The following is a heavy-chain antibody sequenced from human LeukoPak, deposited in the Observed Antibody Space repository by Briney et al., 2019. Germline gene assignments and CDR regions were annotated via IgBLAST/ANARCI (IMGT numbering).Heavy chain of an antibody. CDR3: TRDRVDIVATTIYYYYYMDV. CDR2: IRSKAYGGTT. CDR1: GFTFGDYA. J-gene: IGHJ6*03. Sequence: GGSLRLSCTDSGFTFGDYAMSWFRQAPGKGLEWVGFIRSKAYGGTTEYAASVKGRFTISRDDSKSIAYLQMNSLKTEDTAVYYCTRDRVDIVATTIYYYYYMDVWGKGTTVTVSS. V-gene: IGHV3-49*03. D-gene: IGHD5-12*01.